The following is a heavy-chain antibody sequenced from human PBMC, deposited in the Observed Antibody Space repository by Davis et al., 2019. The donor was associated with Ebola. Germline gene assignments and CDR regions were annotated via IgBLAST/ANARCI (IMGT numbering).Heavy chain of an antibody. CDR2: INVGNGTT. D-gene: IGHD3-9*01. V-gene: IGHV1-3*01. CDR3: ARSRGWLFLYGMDV. Sequence: ASVKVSCKASGYTFTSYIIHWVRQAPGQRPEWLGWINVGNGTTESVQKFQGRVTMTRDASISTAYMELSSLTSEDTAVYYCARSRGWLFLYGMDVWGQGTTVTVSS. CDR1: GYTFTSYI. J-gene: IGHJ6*02.